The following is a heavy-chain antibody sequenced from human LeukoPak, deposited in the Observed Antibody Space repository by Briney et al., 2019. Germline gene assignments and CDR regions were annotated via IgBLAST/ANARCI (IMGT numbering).Heavy chain of an antibody. CDR2: IYNSGST. Sequence: PSETLSLTCTVSGTSISNYYWSWIRQPPGKGLEWIGYIYNSGSTNYNPSLKSRVTMSVDTSKNQFSLKLTSVTPADTAVYYCAREGGFYRPLDYSGQGTLVTVSS. CDR1: GTSISNYY. D-gene: IGHD3-3*01. J-gene: IGHJ4*02. V-gene: IGHV4-59*01. CDR3: AREGGFYRPLDY.